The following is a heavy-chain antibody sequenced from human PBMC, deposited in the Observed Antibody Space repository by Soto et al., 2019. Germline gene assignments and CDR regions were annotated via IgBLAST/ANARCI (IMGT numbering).Heavy chain of an antibody. D-gene: IGHD3-9*01. CDR2: INPNSGGT. CDR3: ARENYDIFHAGNWFDP. V-gene: IGHV1-2*02. Sequence: ASVKVSCKASGYTFTGYYMHWVRQAPGQGLEWMGWINPNSGGTNYAQKFQGRVTMTRDTSISTAYMELSRLRSDDTAVYYCARENYDIFHAGNWFDPWGQGTLVTVSS. J-gene: IGHJ5*02. CDR1: GYTFTGYY.